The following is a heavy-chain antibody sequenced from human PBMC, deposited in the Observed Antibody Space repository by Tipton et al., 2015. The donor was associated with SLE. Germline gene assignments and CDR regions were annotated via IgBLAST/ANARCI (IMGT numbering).Heavy chain of an antibody. CDR1: GGSISSYY. Sequence: TLSLTCTVSGGSISSYYWSWIRQPAGKGLGWIGRIYTSGSTNYNPSPNSRVTMSVATSQNQCSLKLSSVPAADTAVYYCARVGWELKDYYYRDVWGKGTTVTVSS. CDR3: ARVGWELKDYYYRDV. D-gene: IGHD1-26*01. V-gene: IGHV4-4*07. J-gene: IGHJ6*03. CDR2: IYTSGST.